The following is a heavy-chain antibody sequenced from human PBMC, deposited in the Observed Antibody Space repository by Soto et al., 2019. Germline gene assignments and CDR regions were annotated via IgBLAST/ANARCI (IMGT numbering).Heavy chain of an antibody. J-gene: IGHJ4*02. CDR3: XXXXXXXXXXAASIDY. Sequence: EVQLVESGGGLVKPGGSLRLSCAASGFTFSSYSMNWVRXAXGKXXXXXSSISSSSSYIDYADSVKGRFTISRDNAKXXXXXXXXXXXXXXXXXXXXXXXXXXXXXXAASIDYWGQGTLVTVSS. CDR1: GFTFSSYS. CDR2: ISSSSSYI. D-gene: IGHD2-15*01. V-gene: IGHV3-21*01.